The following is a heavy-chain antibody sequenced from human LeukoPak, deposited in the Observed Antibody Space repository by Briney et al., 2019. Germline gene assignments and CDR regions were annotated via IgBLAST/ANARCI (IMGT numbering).Heavy chain of an antibody. D-gene: IGHD1-26*01. CDR3: ARSPYSESYYGDAFDI. CDR2: ISYSGATI. V-gene: IGHV3-48*03. Sequence: PGGSLRLSCAASGFTFSIYEMNWVRQAPGKGLEWISYISYSGATIYYADSVKGRFTISRDNAKNSVYLQMNSLRVEDTAVYYCARSPYSESYYGDAFDIWGQGTIVTVSS. J-gene: IGHJ3*02. CDR1: GFTFSIYE.